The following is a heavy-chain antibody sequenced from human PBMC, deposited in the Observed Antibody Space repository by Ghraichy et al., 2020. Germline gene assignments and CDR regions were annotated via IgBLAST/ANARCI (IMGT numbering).Heavy chain of an antibody. J-gene: IGHJ4*02. Sequence: GESLNISCAASAFTFSIYNMNWVRQAPGKGLEWVSSITSSSSYMHYADSVRGRFTISRDNAKNSLYLQMNSLRAEDTAVYYCARGLLGGYWGQGTLVTVSS. CDR3: ARGLLGGY. CDR1: AFTFSIYN. D-gene: IGHD2-15*01. CDR2: ITSSSSYM. V-gene: IGHV3-21*01.